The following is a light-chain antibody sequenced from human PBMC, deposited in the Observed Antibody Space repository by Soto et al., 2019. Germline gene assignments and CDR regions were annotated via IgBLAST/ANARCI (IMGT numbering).Light chain of an antibody. Sequence: EIVLTQSPAILSVSPGERATLSCRASQSISRSLAWYQQKPGQAPRLLISDASTRATGITARFSGSGSGTEFTLPISSLQSEDFALSFCHQYICWPPGTFGQGTKVEIK. J-gene: IGKJ2*01. CDR1: QSISRS. CDR3: HQYICWPPGT. V-gene: IGKV3-15*01. CDR2: DAS.